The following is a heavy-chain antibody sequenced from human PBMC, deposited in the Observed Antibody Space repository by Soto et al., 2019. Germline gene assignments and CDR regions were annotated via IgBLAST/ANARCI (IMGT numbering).Heavy chain of an antibody. Sequence: SETLSLTCTVSGGSISCSTYYWGWIRQPPGKGLEWIGNIYYSGSTYYNPPLKSRVTISVDTSKNQFSLKLSSVTAADTAVYYCXRNMGGRSSRSWYHFDFWGQGTLVTVSS. CDR1: GGSISCSTYY. V-gene: IGHV4-39*01. CDR2: IYYSGST. CDR3: XRNMGGRSSRSWYHFDF. D-gene: IGHD6-13*01. J-gene: IGHJ4*02.